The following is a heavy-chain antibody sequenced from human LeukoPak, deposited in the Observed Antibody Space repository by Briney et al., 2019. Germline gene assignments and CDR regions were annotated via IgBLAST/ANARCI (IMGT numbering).Heavy chain of an antibody. V-gene: IGHV3-30*18. Sequence: GGSLRLSCAASGFTFSSYGMHWVRQAPGKGLEWVAVISYDGSNKYYADSVKGRFTISRDNSKNTLYLQMNSLRAEDTAVNYCAKDSPPFGGITEGGAFDIWGQGTMVTVSS. D-gene: IGHD1-14*01. CDR3: AKDSPPFGGITEGGAFDI. CDR1: GFTFSSYG. CDR2: ISYDGSNK. J-gene: IGHJ3*02.